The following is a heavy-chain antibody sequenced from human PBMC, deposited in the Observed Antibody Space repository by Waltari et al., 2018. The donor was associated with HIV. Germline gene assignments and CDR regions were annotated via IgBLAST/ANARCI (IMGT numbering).Heavy chain of an antibody. V-gene: IGHV3-48*03. Sequence: EVQLVERGGGLVQPGESVRRSCAGSGCTFGSYEMTCVCRAPGKGLEWVSYISNTGTTRYYASSVKGRFTISRDNAKNSLYLQMNSLRAEDTAVYYCAREGLYGSGRPIDYWGQGTLVTVSS. CDR2: ISNTGTTR. CDR1: GCTFGSYE. D-gene: IGHD3-10*01. J-gene: IGHJ4*02. CDR3: AREGLYGSGRPIDY.